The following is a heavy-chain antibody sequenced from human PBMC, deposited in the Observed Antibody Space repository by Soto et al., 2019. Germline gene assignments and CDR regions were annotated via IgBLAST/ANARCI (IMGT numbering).Heavy chain of an antibody. D-gene: IGHD6-13*01. Sequence: GASVKVSCKASGGTFSSYAISWVRQAPGQGLEWMGGIIPIFGTANYAQKFQGRVTITADESTSTAYMELSSLRSEDTAVYYCARDRPVVAAAGTGWFDPWGQGTLVTVSS. J-gene: IGHJ5*02. CDR1: GGTFSSYA. V-gene: IGHV1-69*13. CDR2: IIPIFGTA. CDR3: ARDRPVVAAAGTGWFDP.